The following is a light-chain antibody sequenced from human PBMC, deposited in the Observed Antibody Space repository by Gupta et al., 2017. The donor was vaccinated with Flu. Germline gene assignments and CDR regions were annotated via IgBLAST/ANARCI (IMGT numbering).Light chain of an antibody. Sequence: RVTISCSGDRFTLGSNTVNWYRQLPGTAPTLLMYDNNQRPSGVPDRFSGSKSGTSASLAISGLQADDEADYYCASWDANRNDYVFAAGTKLTVL. CDR3: ASWDANRNDYV. V-gene: IGLV1-44*01. J-gene: IGLJ1*01. CDR1: RFTLGSNT. CDR2: DNN.